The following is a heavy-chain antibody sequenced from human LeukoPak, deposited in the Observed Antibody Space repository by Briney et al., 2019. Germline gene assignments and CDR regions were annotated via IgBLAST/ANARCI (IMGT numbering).Heavy chain of an antibody. V-gene: IGHV4-30-4*01. CDR3: ARGAYGSTTYYGVPGGLIWFDP. J-gene: IGHJ5*02. CDR1: GNSIGSVDYY. Sequence: PSETLSLTCNVSGNSIGSVDYYWSWIRQPPGKGLEWIGSIDYSGNTYYIPSLQSRIAISLDTSKNHFSLKVISMTAADTAVYFCARGAYGSTTYYGVPGGLIWFDPWGQGTLVTVS. D-gene: IGHD3-10*01. CDR2: IDYSGNT.